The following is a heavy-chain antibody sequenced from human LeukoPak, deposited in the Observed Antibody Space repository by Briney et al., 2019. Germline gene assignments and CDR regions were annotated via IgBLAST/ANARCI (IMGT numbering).Heavy chain of an antibody. D-gene: IGHD4-17*01. CDR2: IHHSGNT. J-gene: IGHJ4*02. V-gene: IGHV4-39*01. CDR1: GDSISGTRYL. CDR3: ARSGGYGDYARY. Sequence: PSETLSLTCTVSGDSISGTRYLWGWIRQTPGKGLEWIGSIHHSGNTYYNPSLKSRVTISADTSKNQFSLKLKSVTAADTAVYYCARSGGYGDYARYWGRGTLVTVSS.